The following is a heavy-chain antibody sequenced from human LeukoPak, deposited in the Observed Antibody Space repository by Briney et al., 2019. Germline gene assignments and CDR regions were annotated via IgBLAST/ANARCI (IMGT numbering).Heavy chain of an antibody. Sequence: SETLSLTCTVSGGSISSSSYYWGWIRQPPGKGLEWIGSIYYSGSTNYNPSLKSRVTISVDTSKNQFSLKLSSVTAADTAVYYCARFIAVAGTYWFDPWGQGTLVTVSS. J-gene: IGHJ5*02. CDR2: IYYSGST. V-gene: IGHV4-39*07. CDR1: GGSISSSSYY. CDR3: ARFIAVAGTYWFDP. D-gene: IGHD6-19*01.